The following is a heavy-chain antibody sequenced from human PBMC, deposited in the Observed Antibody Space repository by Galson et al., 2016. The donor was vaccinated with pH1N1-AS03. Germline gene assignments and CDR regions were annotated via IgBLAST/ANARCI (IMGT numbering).Heavy chain of an antibody. V-gene: IGHV5-51*01. J-gene: IGHJ4*02. Sequence: QSGAEVKKPGESLKISCKTSGYIFTSYWVAWVRHMPGKGLEWMGIIYPGDSDTRYSPSFQGQVTISADRSINTAYLQWSSLVPSDTAICYGARQVRGGYNDYLDYWGQGILVTVSS. CDR3: ARQVRGGYNDYLDY. CDR2: IYPGDSDT. D-gene: IGHD5-24*01. CDR1: GYIFTSYW.